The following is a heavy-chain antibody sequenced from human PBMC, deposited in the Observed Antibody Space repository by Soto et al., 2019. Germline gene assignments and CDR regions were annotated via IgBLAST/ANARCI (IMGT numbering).Heavy chain of an antibody. CDR1: GFTFSNYG. J-gene: IGHJ4*02. CDR3: AKDRGFCNGGSCYGFDY. Sequence: GSLRRSGSASGFTFSNYGMHWVRQDPGKGLEWVAVISYDGRDKYYGESVKGRFTIFRDNSKNTLYLEMNTLRPDDTGVYYCAKDRGFCNGGSCYGFDYWSQGTLVTVYS. CDR2: ISYDGRDK. V-gene: IGHV3-30*18. D-gene: IGHD2-15*01.